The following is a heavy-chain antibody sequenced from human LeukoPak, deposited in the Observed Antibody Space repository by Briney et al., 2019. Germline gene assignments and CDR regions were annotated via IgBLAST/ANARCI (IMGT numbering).Heavy chain of an antibody. CDR1: GFTFSNYA. CDR3: ARTYAIDY. CDR2: ISYDGSNK. Sequence: GGSLRLSCAASGFTFSNYAIHWVRQAPGKGLEWVALISYDGSNKYYADSVKGRFTISRDNSKSTLYLQMNSLRAEDTAVYYCARTYAIDYWGQGTLVTVSS. J-gene: IGHJ4*02. D-gene: IGHD3-16*01. V-gene: IGHV3-30-3*01.